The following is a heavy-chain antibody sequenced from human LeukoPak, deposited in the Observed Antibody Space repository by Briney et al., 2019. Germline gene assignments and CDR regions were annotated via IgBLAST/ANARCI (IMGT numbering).Heavy chain of an antibody. CDR1: GGSFSGYY. CDR3: ASTAMTTVTTSWFDP. Sequence: SETLSLTCAVYGGSFSGYYWSWNRQPPGKGLEWIGEINHSGSTNYNPSLKSRVTISVDTSKNQFSLKLSSVTAADTAVYYCASTAMTTVTTSWFDPWGQGTLVTVSS. CDR2: INHSGST. V-gene: IGHV4-34*01. D-gene: IGHD4-17*01. J-gene: IGHJ5*02.